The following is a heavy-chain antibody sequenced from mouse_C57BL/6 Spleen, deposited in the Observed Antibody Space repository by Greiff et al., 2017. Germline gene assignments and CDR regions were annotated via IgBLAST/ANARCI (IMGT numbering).Heavy chain of an antibody. Sequence: EVQLQQSGAELVRPGASVKLSCTASGFTITDYYMHWVKQRPEQGLEWIGRIDPEDSDTEYAPKVQGKATMTADTSSNTAYLQLSSLTSEDTAVYYCTTPYYYGSSDGYFDVWGTGTTVTVSS. V-gene: IGHV14-1*01. CDR3: TTPYYYGSSDGYFDV. J-gene: IGHJ1*03. CDR1: GFTITDYY. D-gene: IGHD1-1*01. CDR2: IDPEDSDT.